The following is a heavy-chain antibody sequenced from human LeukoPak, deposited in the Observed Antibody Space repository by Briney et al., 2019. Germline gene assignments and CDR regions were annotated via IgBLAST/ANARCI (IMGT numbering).Heavy chain of an antibody. CDR1: GGSISSYY. J-gene: IGHJ5*02. CDR3: ARRTGNYGSWFDP. V-gene: IGHV4-4*09. Sequence: SETLSLTCTVSGGSISSYYWSWIRQPPGKGLEWIGYIYTSGSTNYNPSLKSRVTISVDTSKNQFSLKLSSVTAADTAVYYCARRTGNYGSWFDPWGQGTLVTVSS. CDR2: IYTSGST. D-gene: IGHD4-11*01.